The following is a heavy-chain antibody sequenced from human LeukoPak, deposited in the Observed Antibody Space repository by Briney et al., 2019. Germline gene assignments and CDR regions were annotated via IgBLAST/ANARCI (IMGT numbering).Heavy chain of an antibody. CDR1: GFTFSTYN. CDR2: TTSSSSNL. J-gene: IGHJ6*03. Sequence: GGSLRLSCAASGFTFSTYNIIWVRQAPGRGLEWVSSTTSSSSNLYYADSVKGRFTIPRDNAKNSLYLQMSSLRAEDTAVYFCARERNFYYMDVWGKGPRSPSP. CDR3: ARERNFYYMDV. V-gene: IGHV3-48*04.